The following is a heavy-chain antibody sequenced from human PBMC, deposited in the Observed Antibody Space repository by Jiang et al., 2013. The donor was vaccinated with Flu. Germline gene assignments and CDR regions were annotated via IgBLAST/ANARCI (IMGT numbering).Heavy chain of an antibody. D-gene: IGHD2-21*01. CDR3: AQLREMRV. CDR1: GGSFSGSLSGYY. CDR2: INHRGST. V-gene: IGHV4-34*01. Sequence: LLKPSETLSLTCAIYGGSFSGSLSGYYWTWIRQAPGKGLEWIGQINHRGSTNYNMSLKSRVTISIDTSKNQLSLKIDSVTAADTAMYYCAQLREMRVWGQGALVTVSS. J-gene: IGHJ4*02.